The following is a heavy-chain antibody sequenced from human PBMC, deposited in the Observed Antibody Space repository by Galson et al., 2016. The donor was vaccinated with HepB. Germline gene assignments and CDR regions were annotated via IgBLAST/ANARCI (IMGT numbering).Heavy chain of an antibody. V-gene: IGHV4-4*02. D-gene: IGHD3-9*01. CDR1: GGSISSNNW. J-gene: IGHJ4*02. CDR2: IFHTGST. Sequence: ETLSLTCAVSGGSISSNNWWSWVRQPPGKGLEWIGEIFHTGSTNYDASLKSRLTMSIDKSENQLPLKLSSGPAADTAVYYRAKVSDILTAYSYYFDYWGQGILVTVSS. CDR3: AKVSDILTAYSYYFDY.